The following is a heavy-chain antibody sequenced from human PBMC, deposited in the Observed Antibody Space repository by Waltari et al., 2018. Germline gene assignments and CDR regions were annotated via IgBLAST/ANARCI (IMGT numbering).Heavy chain of an antibody. Sequence: EEHLVESGGGLVQPGGSLRLPCAASGFFSSNYEMNWIRQAPGKGLEWVSYIRSSGSTSYYADSAKGRFTISRDNAKNSLYLQMNSLRAEDTAVYYCARRDDYGDDPFWTWGQGTLVTVSS. CDR2: IRSSGSTS. CDR1: GFFSSNYE. V-gene: IGHV3-48*03. J-gene: IGHJ5*02. D-gene: IGHD4-17*01. CDR3: ARRDDYGDDPFWT.